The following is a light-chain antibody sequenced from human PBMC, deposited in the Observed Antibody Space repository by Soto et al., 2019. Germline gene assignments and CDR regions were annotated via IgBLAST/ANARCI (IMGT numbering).Light chain of an antibody. CDR2: DAS. CDR1: QSINTW. V-gene: IGKV1-5*01. Sequence: DIQMTQSPSTLSASVGDRLTITCRASQSINTWLAWYQQKPGKAPKLLIYDASSLESGVPSRFSGSGSGTEFTLTISSLQPDDFATYYCQQYNSYLWTFGQGTKVDIK. CDR3: QQYNSYLWT. J-gene: IGKJ1*01.